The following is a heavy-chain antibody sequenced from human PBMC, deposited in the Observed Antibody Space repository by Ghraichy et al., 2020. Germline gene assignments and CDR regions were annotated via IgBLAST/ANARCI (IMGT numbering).Heavy chain of an antibody. Sequence: GGSLRLSCAASGFTFSSYAMSWVRQAPGKGLEWVSAISGSGGSTYYADSVKGRFTISRDNSKNTLYLQMNSLRAEDTAVYYCAKVPLLWFGELLWLAFYIWGQGTMVTVSS. J-gene: IGHJ3*02. CDR1: GFTFSSYA. CDR3: AKVPLLWFGELLWLAFYI. V-gene: IGHV3-23*01. CDR2: ISGSGGST. D-gene: IGHD3-10*01.